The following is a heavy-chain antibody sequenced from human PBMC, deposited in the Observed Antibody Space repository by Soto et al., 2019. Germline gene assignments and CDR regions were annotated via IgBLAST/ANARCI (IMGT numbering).Heavy chain of an antibody. D-gene: IGHD3-16*01. Sequence: EVQLVESGGASVQPGGSLRLSCAASGFSLSKYWMHWVGQAPGKGLEWVSRVNGDGRSTTYADSVSGRFIISRDNAKNTVFLQISSLGADETARYYCARGGSTDFYGLLDLWGQGTQVIVSS. J-gene: IGHJ5*02. V-gene: IGHV3-74*01. CDR3: ARGGSTDFYGLLDL. CDR1: GFSLSKYW. CDR2: VNGDGRST.